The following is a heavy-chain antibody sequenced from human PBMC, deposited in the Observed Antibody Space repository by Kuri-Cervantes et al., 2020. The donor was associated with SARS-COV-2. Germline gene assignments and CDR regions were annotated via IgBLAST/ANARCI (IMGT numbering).Heavy chain of an antibody. Sequence: GSLRLSCTVSGGSISSDFWNWIRQPPGKGLEWIGYIYYSGSTNYNPSLKSRVTISVDTSKNRFSLKLSSVTAADTAVYYCARGSGSSWPSVLHYGMDVWGQGTTVTVSS. CDR2: IYYSGST. CDR1: GGSISSDF. D-gene: IGHD6-13*01. CDR3: ARGSGSSWPSVLHYGMDV. J-gene: IGHJ6*02. V-gene: IGHV4-59*01.